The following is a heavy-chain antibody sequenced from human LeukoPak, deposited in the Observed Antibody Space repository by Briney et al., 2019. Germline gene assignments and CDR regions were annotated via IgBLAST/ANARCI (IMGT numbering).Heavy chain of an antibody. CDR3: ARHYGSGSYYSPEQHDY. Sequence: GGSLRLSCAASGFTVSSNYMSWVRQAPGKGLEWVSVIYSGGSTYYADSVKGRFTISRDNSKNTLYLQMNSLRAEDTAVYYCARHYGSGSYYSPEQHDYWGQGTLVTVSS. D-gene: IGHD3-10*01. CDR2: IYSGGST. CDR1: GFTVSSNY. V-gene: IGHV3-66*04. J-gene: IGHJ4*02.